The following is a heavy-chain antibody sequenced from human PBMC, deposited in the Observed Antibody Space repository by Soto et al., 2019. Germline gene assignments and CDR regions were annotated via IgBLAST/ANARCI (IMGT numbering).Heavy chain of an antibody. D-gene: IGHD3-10*01. V-gene: IGHV1-69*01. J-gene: IGHJ4*02. CDR2: IIPIFGTP. Sequence: QVQLVQSGAEVKKPGSSVKVSCKASGGIFSTYAISWLRQAPGQGLEWMGGIIPIFGTPNYAQRFQGRVTITADESTSTAYMELSRRGSEDTAVYYCARDRDDYGSGNYYNRIDFWGQGTLVTVSS. CDR1: GGIFSTYA. CDR3: ARDRDDYGSGNYYNRIDF.